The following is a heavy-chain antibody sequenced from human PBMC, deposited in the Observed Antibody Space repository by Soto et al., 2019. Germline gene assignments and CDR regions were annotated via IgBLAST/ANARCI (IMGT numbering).Heavy chain of an antibody. CDR3: ARHHGSPGSYFGLDV. J-gene: IGHJ6*02. Sequence: GESLKISCKGSGYSFAGYWITWVRQKPGKGLEWMGRIDPSDSQTYYSPSFRGHVTISVTKSITTVFLQWRSLKASDTAVYYCARHHGSPGSYFGLDVWGQGTTVTVSS. CDR2: IDPSDSQT. CDR1: GYSFAGYW. V-gene: IGHV5-10-1*01. D-gene: IGHD6-13*01.